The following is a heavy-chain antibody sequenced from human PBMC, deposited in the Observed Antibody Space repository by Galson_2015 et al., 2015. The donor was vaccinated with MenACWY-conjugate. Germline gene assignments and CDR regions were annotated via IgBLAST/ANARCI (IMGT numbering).Heavy chain of an antibody. CDR1: GFRFSSQW. V-gene: IGHV3-7*03. CDR2: INEDGSDK. J-gene: IGHJ4*01. Sequence: SLRLSCAASGFRFSSQWLSWVRQAPGKGPECVASINEDGSDKSYMDSVKGRFTISRDNAQNSLSLQVNSLSVEDTAVYYCARGGNWGHGTLVTVSS. D-gene: IGHD4-23*01. CDR3: ARGGN.